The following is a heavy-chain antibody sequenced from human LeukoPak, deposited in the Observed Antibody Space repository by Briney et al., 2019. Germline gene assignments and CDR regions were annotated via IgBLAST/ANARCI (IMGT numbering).Heavy chain of an antibody. CDR1: GFTFSSYS. D-gene: IGHD3-16*01. Sequence: PGGSLRLSCAASGFTFSSYSMNWVRQPPRKELEWVSCISSSSSYIYYADSVKGRFTISRDNAKNSLYLQMNSLRAEDTAVYYCARADRLGAALLASFDYWGQGTLVTVSS. CDR3: ARADRLGAALLASFDY. CDR2: ISSSSSYI. V-gene: IGHV3-21*01. J-gene: IGHJ4*02.